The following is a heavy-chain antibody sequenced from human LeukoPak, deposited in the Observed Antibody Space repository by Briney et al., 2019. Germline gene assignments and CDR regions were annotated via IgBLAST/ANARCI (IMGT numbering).Heavy chain of an antibody. J-gene: IGHJ5*02. CDR3: ASGSKVWIDV. Sequence: PSQTLSLTCAVSGGSISSGGYSWSWIRQPPGKGLEGIVYIYHSGSTYYNPSLKSRVTISVNRSKNQFFLKLSSVTAADTAVYYCASGSKVWIDVWGQGTMVTVSS. CDR2: IYHSGST. D-gene: IGHD2-2*01. CDR1: GGSISSGGYS. V-gene: IGHV4-30-2*01.